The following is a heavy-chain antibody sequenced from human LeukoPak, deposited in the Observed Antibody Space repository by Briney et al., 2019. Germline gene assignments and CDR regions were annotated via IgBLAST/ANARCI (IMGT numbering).Heavy chain of an antibody. Sequence: GGSLRLSCTASGFTFTRSAMSWVRQAPGKGLEWVSAISGSGGSTYYADSVKGRFTISRDNSKNTLYLQMNSLRAEDTAVYYCANSYSSGWYYYWGQGTLVTVSS. D-gene: IGHD6-19*01. CDR1: GFTFTRSA. V-gene: IGHV3-23*01. CDR2: ISGSGGST. CDR3: ANSYSSGWYYY. J-gene: IGHJ4*02.